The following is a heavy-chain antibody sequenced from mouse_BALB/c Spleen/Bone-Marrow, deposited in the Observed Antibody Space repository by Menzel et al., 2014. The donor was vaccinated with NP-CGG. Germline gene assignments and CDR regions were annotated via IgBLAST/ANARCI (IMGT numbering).Heavy chain of an antibody. CDR1: GFSLTTYG. CDR2: IWAGGST. CDR3: DRGVRHFDY. J-gene: IGHJ2*01. Sequence: VKLMESGPGLVAPSQSLSITCTVSGFSLTTYGVHWVRQPPGKGLEWLGVIWAGGSTNYTSAPMSRLSISKDNSKSQVFLKMNSLQTEDTAMYYCDRGVRHFDYWGQGTTLTVSS. V-gene: IGHV2-9*02.